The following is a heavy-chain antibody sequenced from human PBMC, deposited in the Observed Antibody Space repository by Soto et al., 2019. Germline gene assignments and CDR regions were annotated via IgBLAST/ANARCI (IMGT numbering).Heavy chain of an antibody. V-gene: IGHV1-69*13. CDR1: GGTFSSYA. CDR3: ARGHCSGRSCYSRGLSYYYGMDV. Sequence: SVKVSCKASGGTFSSYAISWVRQAPGQGLEWMGGIIPIFGTANYAQKFQGRVTITADESTSTAYMELSSLRSEDTAVYYCARGHCSGRSCYSRGLSYYYGMDVWGQGTKVTVYS. D-gene: IGHD2-15*01. J-gene: IGHJ6*02. CDR2: IIPIFGTA.